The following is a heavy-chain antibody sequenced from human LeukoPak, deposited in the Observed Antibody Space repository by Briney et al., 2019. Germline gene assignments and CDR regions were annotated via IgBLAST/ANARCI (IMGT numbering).Heavy chain of an antibody. CDR3: AKDLGEYSSGYFDY. V-gene: IGHV3-30*18. D-gene: IGHD6-19*01. CDR1: GFTFSSYG. CDR2: ISYDGSNK. Sequence: GGSLRLSCAASGFTFSSYGMHWVRQAPGKGLEWVAVISYDGSNKYYADSVKGRFTISRDNSKNTLYLQMNSLRAEDTAVYYCAKDLGEYSSGYFDYWGQGTLVTVSS. J-gene: IGHJ4*02.